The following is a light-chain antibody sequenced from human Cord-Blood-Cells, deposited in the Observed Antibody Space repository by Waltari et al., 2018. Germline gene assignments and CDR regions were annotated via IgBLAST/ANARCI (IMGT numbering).Light chain of an antibody. J-gene: IGKJ1*01. Sequence: DIQMTQSPSTLSASVGDRVTITCRASQSISSCLTWYQQKPGKAPKLLIYNASSLESGVPSRFSGSGSGTDFTLTISRLQPDDFATYYCQQNNSNPWTFGQGTKVEIK. CDR2: NAS. CDR3: QQNNSNPWT. V-gene: IGKV1-5*03. CDR1: QSISSC.